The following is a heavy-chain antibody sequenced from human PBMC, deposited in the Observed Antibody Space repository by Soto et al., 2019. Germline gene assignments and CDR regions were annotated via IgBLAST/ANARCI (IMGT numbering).Heavy chain of an antibody. CDR3: ARLDGYHSGSFWVDY. J-gene: IGHJ4*02. D-gene: IGHD5-12*01. Sequence: QVQLQESGPGLVKPSETLSLTCTVSGGSISSYYWSWIRQPPGKGLEWIGYIYYSGSTNYNPSLKSRVTISVATSKNKFSLKLSSVTAADTAVYYCARLDGYHSGSFWVDYWGQGTLVTVSS. CDR1: GGSISSYY. CDR2: IYYSGST. V-gene: IGHV4-59*01.